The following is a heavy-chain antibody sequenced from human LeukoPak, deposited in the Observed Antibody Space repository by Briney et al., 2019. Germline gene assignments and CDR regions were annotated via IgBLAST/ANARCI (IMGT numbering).Heavy chain of an antibody. V-gene: IGHV3-9*01. CDR2: ISWNGGSI. CDR3: VRDIVTHYNNYGYLEY. Sequence: GGSLRLSCAASGFTFDDYAMHWVRQTPGKGLEWVSGISWNGGSIGYADSVKGRFTISRDNAKNSLYLQMNSLGAEDTALYYCVRDIVTHYNNYGYLEYWGQGTLVTVSS. J-gene: IGHJ4*02. D-gene: IGHD4-11*01. CDR1: GFTFDDYA.